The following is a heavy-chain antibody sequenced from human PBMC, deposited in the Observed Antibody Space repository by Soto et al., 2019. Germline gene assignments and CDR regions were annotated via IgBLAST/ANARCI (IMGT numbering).Heavy chain of an antibody. CDR3: VKSRSILSARLGCFVY. J-gene: IGHJ4*02. V-gene: IGHV1-2*02. D-gene: IGHD2-21*01. Sequence: ASVKVFCKTSGFTFTGHYIHWVRQAPGQGLEWMGWINPNSGGTSYAQKFQGRVTMTRDTSITTAYMELSRLISDDTAVYYCVKSRSILSARLGCFVYLGQGTLDTVSS. CDR1: GFTFTGHY. CDR2: INPNSGGT.